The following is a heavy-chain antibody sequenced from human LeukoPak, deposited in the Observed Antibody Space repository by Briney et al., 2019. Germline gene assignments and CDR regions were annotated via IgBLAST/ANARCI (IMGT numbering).Heavy chain of an antibody. D-gene: IGHD2-2*02. CDR1: GFTFSNAW. CDR2: IKSKTDGGTT. CDR3: TTDLCSSTSCYRRYYYHMDV. J-gene: IGHJ6*03. Sequence: GGSLRLSCAASGFTFSNAWMSWVRQAPGKGLEWVGRIKSKTDGGTTDYAAPVKGRFTISRDDSKNTLYLQMNSLKTEDTAVYYCTTDLCSSTSCYRRYYYHMDVWGKGTTVTVSS. V-gene: IGHV3-15*01.